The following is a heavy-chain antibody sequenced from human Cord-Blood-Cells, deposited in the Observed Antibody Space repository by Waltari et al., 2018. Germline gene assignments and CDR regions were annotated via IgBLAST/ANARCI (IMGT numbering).Heavy chain of an antibody. D-gene: IGHD1-26*01. V-gene: IGHV4-34*01. CDR1: GGSFRGYY. CDR3: ARGPFAGATKFFDY. Sequence: HVQLQQLGAGLSKPSETPSLTCAVDGGSFRGYYWSCTVQPPGKGLEWIGEINHSGSTNYNPSLKSRVTISVDTSKNQFSLKLSSVTAADTAVYYCARGPFAGATKFFDYWGQGTLVTVSS. J-gene: IGHJ4*02. CDR2: INHSGST.